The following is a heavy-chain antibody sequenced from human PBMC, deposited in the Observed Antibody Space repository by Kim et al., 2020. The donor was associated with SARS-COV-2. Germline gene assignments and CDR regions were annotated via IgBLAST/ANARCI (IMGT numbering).Heavy chain of an antibody. D-gene: IGHD3-10*01. J-gene: IGHJ4*02. CDR3: AKNGLGDRGVPGYFDY. V-gene: IGHV3-30*18. Sequence: GGSLRLSCAASGFTFSSYGMHWVRQAPGKGLEWVAVISYDGSNKYYADSVKGRFTISRDNSKNTLYLQMNSLRAEDTAVYYCAKNGLGDRGVPGYFDYWGQGTLVTVSS. CDR1: GFTFSSYG. CDR2: ISYDGSNK.